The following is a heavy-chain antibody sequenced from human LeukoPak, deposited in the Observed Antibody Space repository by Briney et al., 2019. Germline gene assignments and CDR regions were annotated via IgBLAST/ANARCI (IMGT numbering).Heavy chain of an antibody. V-gene: IGHV3-74*03. CDR2: INSDGSST. J-gene: IGHJ4*02. Sequence: GGSLRLSCVASGFTFSSYWMHWVRQAPGKGLVWVSRINSDGSSTKCADSVKGRFTISRDNAKNTLYLQMNSLRAENTAVYYCAALDHGHDYWGQGTLVTVSS. CDR1: GFTFSSYW. CDR3: AALDHGHDY.